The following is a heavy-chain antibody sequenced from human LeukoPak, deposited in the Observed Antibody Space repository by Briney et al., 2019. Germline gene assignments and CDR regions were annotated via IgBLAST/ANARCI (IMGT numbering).Heavy chain of an antibody. CDR2: IYYSGST. D-gene: IGHD6-13*01. CDR1: GGSISSNY. Sequence: PSETLSLTCTVSGGSISSNYWNWIRQPPGKGLEWIGFIYYSGSTNYNPSLKSRVTISVDTSKNQFSLKLSSVTAADTAVYYCASSYSSSWYPYYFDYWGQGTLVTVSS. CDR3: ASSYSSSWYPYYFDY. J-gene: IGHJ4*02. V-gene: IGHV4-59*01.